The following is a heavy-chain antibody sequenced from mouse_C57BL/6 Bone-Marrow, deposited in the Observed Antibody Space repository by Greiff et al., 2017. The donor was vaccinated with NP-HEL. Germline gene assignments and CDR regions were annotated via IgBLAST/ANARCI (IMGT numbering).Heavy chain of an antibody. CDR3: AKIDYGSRWAMDY. V-gene: IGHV2-5*01. CDR1: GFSLTSYG. Sequence: VQLQQSGPGLVQPSQSLSITCTVSGFSLTSYGVHWVRQSPGKGLEWLGVIWRGGSTDYNAAFMSRLSITKDNSKSQVFFKMNSLQADDTAIYYCAKIDYGSRWAMDYWGQGTSVTVSS. J-gene: IGHJ4*01. CDR2: IWRGGST. D-gene: IGHD1-1*01.